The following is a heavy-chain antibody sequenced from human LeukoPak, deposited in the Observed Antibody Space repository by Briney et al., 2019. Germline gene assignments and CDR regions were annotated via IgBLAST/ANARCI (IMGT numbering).Heavy chain of an antibody. CDR3: AKHRAARTAPDAFDI. CDR1: GFTFSSYG. D-gene: IGHD6-25*01. Sequence: GGSLRLSCAASGFTFSSYGMHWVRQAPGKGLEWVSSISSTGGATHYADSVKGRFSISRDNSENTLYFQMNSLRAEDTAVYFCAKHRAARTAPDAFDIWGQGTTVTVSS. J-gene: IGHJ3*02. V-gene: IGHV3-23*01. CDR2: ISSTGGAT.